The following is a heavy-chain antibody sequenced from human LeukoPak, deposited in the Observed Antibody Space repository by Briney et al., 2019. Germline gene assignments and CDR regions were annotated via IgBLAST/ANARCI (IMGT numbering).Heavy chain of an antibody. CDR1: GYTFTSYG. Sequence: GASVKVSCKASGYTFTSYGISWVRQAPGQGLEWMGWINPNSGGTNYAQKFQGRVTMTRDTSISTAYMELSRLRSDDTAVYYCARDLSGYSGYDSVDYWGQGTLVTVSS. J-gene: IGHJ4*02. CDR2: INPNSGGT. V-gene: IGHV1-2*02. CDR3: ARDLSGYSGYDSVDY. D-gene: IGHD5-12*01.